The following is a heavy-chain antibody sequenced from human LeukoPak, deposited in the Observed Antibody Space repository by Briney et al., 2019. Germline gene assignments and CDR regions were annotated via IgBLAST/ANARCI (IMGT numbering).Heavy chain of an antibody. CDR1: GFTVSSNY. V-gene: IGHV3-53*01. D-gene: IGHD3/OR15-3a*01. Sequence: GGSLRLSCAASGFTVSSNYMSWVRQAPGRGLEWVSVIYSGGSTYYADSVKGRFTISRDNAENTLYLLMNGLRVDDTAVYYCAREHVGRGNWYFDLWGRGTLVTVSS. CDR3: AREHVGRGNWYFDL. J-gene: IGHJ2*01. CDR2: IYSGGST.